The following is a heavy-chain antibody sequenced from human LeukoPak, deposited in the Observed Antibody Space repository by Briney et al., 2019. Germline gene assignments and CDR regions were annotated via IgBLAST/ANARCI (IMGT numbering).Heavy chain of an antibody. V-gene: IGHV3-30*18. CDR3: AKGHYDILTGYWDY. D-gene: IGHD3-9*01. Sequence: PGRSLRLSCAASGFTFSSYGMHWVRQAPGKGLEWVAVISYDGSNKYYADSVKGRFTISRDNSKNTLYLQMNSLRAEDTAVYYCAKGHYDILTGYWDYWGQGTLVTVSS. CDR2: ISYDGSNK. CDR1: GFTFSSYG. J-gene: IGHJ4*02.